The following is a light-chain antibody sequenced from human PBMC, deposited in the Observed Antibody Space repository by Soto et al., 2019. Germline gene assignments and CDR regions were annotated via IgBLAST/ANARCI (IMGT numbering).Light chain of an antibody. CDR3: AAWDDSLSGHYV. V-gene: IGLV1-47*02. CDR2: SNN. J-gene: IGLJ1*01. CDR1: SSNIGSNY. Sequence: QSVLTQPPSASGTPGQRVTISCPGSSSNIGSNYVYWYQQPPGTAPKLLIYSNNQRPSGVPDRFSGSKSGTSASLAISGLRSEDEADYYCAAWDDSLSGHYVFGTGTKVTVL.